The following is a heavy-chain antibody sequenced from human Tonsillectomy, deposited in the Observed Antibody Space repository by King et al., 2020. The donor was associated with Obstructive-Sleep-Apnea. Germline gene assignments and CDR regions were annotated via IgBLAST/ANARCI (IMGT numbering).Heavy chain of an antibody. V-gene: IGHV1-8*01. CDR1: RYTFTSYD. CDR3: AGGLSGIVATISGNHNWFDP. CDR2: MNPNSGNT. D-gene: IGHD5-12*01. J-gene: IGHJ5*02. Sequence: VQLVESGAEVKKPGASVNVSCKASRYTFTSYDINWVRQATGQGLEWMGWMNPNSGNTGYAQKFQGRVTLTRNTSVSTAYMELSSLRSEDTAVYYCAGGLSGIVATISGNHNWFDPWGQGTLVTVSS.